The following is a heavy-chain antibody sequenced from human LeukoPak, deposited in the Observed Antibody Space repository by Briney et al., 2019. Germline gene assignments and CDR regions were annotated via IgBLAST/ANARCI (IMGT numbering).Heavy chain of an antibody. CDR2: IRYDGSNK. D-gene: IGHD6-6*01. Sequence: QRWGVLRLSCAASGFTFSSYGMHWVRQAPGKGLEWVAFIRYDGSNKYYADSVKGRFTISRDNAKNSLFLQMSSLRVEDTAVYYCARGMGSSSYYFDYWGQGTLVTVSS. CDR1: GFTFSSYG. V-gene: IGHV3-30*02. J-gene: IGHJ4*02. CDR3: ARGMGSSSYYFDY.